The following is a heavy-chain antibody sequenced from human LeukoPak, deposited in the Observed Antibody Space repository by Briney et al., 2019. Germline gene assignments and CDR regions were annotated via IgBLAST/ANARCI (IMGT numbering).Heavy chain of an antibody. CDR1: GGSISSSSYY. CDR2: IYYSGST. V-gene: IGHV4-39*02. D-gene: IGHD3-10*01. Sequence: SDTLSLTCTVSGGSISSSSYYWGWIRQPPGKGLEWIGSIYYSGSTYYNPSLKSRVTISVDTSKNQFSLKLSSVTAADTAVYYCARDNAYYGSGRNNWFDPWGQGTLVTVSS. CDR3: ARDNAYYGSGRNNWFDP. J-gene: IGHJ5*02.